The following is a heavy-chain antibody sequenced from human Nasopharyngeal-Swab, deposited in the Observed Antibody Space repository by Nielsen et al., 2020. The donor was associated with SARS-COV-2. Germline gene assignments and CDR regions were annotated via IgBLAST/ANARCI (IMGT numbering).Heavy chain of an antibody. D-gene: IGHD3-3*01. CDR3: ARDSQGITIFGVVTMNYYYGMDV. CDR2: INPNSGGT. V-gene: IGHV1-2*06. Sequence: ASVKVSCKASGYTFTGYYMHWVRQAPGQGLEWMGRINPNSGGTNYAQKFQGRVTMTRDTSISTAYMELSRLRSDDTAVHYCARDSQGITIFGVVTMNYYYGMDVWGQGTTVTVSS. CDR1: GYTFTGYY. J-gene: IGHJ6*02.